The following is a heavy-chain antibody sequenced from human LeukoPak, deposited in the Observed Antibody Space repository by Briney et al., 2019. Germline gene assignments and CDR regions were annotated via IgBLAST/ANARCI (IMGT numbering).Heavy chain of an antibody. CDR3: ARDETSDYGGNSGKYDY. Sequence: SETLSLTCTVSGGSISSYYWSWIRQPPGKGLEWIGSIYHSGSTYYNPSLKSRVTISVDTSKNQFSLKLSSVTAADTAVYYCARDETSDYGGNSGKYDYWGQGTLVTVSS. CDR1: GGSISSYY. CDR2: IYHSGST. J-gene: IGHJ4*02. V-gene: IGHV4-38-2*02. D-gene: IGHD4-23*01.